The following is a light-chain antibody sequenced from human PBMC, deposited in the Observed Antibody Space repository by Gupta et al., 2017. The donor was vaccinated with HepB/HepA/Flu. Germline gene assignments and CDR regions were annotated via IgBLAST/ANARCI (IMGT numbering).Light chain of an antibody. J-gene: IGKJ1*01. V-gene: IGKV3-15*01. CDR1: QSVSSS. CDR3: QKYNNWPPVT. CDR2: GAS. Sequence: EIVMTQSPATLSVSPGERATLSCRASQSVSSSLAWYQQKPGQAPRLLIYGASTRATGIPARFSGSGSGTEFTLTISSLQSEDLAVYYCQKYNNWPPVTFGQGTKVEIK.